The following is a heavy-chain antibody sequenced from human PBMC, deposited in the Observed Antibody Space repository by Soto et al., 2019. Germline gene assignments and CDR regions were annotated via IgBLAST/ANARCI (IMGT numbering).Heavy chain of an antibody. CDR3: AKESDTAMVMGGMDV. CDR1: GFTFSSYG. D-gene: IGHD5-18*01. J-gene: IGHJ6*02. CDR2: ISYDGSNK. V-gene: IGHV3-30*18. Sequence: QVQLVESGGGVVQPGRSLRLSCAASGFTFSSYGMHWVRQAPGKGLEWVAVISYDGSNKYYADSVKGRFTSSRDNSKNTLYLQMNSLRAEDTAVYYCAKESDTAMVMGGMDVWGQGTTVTVSS.